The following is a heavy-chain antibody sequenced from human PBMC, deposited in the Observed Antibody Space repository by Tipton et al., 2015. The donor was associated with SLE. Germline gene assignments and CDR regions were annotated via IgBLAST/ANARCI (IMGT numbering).Heavy chain of an antibody. CDR1: GGSFSGYY. CDR2: INHSGST. V-gene: IGHV4-34*01. Sequence: GLVKPSETLSLTCAVYGGSFSGYYWSWIRQPPGKGLEWIGEINHSGSTNYNPSLKSRVTISVDTSKNQFSLKLSSVTAADTAVYYCARHYSSIAAAGTWEFDYWGQGTLVTVSS. J-gene: IGHJ4*02. CDR3: ARHYSSIAAAGTWEFDY. D-gene: IGHD6-13*01.